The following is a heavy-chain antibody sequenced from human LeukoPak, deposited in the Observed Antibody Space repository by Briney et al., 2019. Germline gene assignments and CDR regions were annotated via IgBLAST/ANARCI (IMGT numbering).Heavy chain of an antibody. V-gene: IGHV4-39*01. CDR2: IYYNGST. D-gene: IGHD5-24*01. CDR3: ARVEMATTDAFDT. J-gene: IGHJ3*02. CDR1: GGSISSGGYY. Sequence: KASETLSLTCTVSGGSISSGGYYWGWIRQPPGKGLEWIGSIYYNGSTYYNPSLKSRVTISVDTSKNQFSLKLSSVTAADTAVYYCARVEMATTDAFDTWGQGTMVTVSS.